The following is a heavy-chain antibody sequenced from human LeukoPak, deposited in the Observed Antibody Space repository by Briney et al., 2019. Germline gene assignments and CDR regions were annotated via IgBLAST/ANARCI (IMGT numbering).Heavy chain of an antibody. CDR1: GFTFSDYY. J-gene: IGHJ4*02. CDR3: ASSMSGDYYDSSGYYYSFDY. Sequence: PGGSLRLSCAASGFTFSDYYMSWIRQAPGKGLEWIGEINHSGSTNYNPSLKSRVTISVDTSKNQFSLKLSSVTAADTAVYYCASSMSGDYYDSSGYYYSFDYWGQGTLVTVSS. CDR2: INHSGST. V-gene: IGHV4-34*01. D-gene: IGHD3-22*01.